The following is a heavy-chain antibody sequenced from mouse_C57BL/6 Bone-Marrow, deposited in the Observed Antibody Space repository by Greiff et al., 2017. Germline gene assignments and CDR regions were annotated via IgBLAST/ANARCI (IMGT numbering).Heavy chain of an antibody. Sequence: EVQLQQSGAELVRPGASVKLSCTASGFNIKDDYMHWVKQRPEQGLEWIGWIDPENGDTEYASKFQGKATITADTTSHTAYLQLSRLTSEDTAVYDGTTITTGVADWYFDVWGTGTTVTVSS. CDR1: GFNIKDDY. CDR3: TTITTGVADWYFDV. CDR2: IDPENGDT. J-gene: IGHJ1*03. D-gene: IGHD1-1*01. V-gene: IGHV14-4*01.